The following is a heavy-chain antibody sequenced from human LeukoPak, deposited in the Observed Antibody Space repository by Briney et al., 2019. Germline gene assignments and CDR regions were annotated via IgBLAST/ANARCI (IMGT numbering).Heavy chain of an antibody. CDR2: MRDSGMI. CDR1: GGSFSGYY. V-gene: IGHV4-34*01. Sequence: SETLSLTCAVCGGSFSGYYGSWIRQSPGKGLEGMGEMRDSGMINHNPSLKSRVTISVDTSKNQSSLNLRPVTAADTAVHYCARGRGAEAGTGYWGQGTLVTVSS. J-gene: IGHJ4*02. CDR3: ARGRGAEAGTGY. D-gene: IGHD6-13*01.